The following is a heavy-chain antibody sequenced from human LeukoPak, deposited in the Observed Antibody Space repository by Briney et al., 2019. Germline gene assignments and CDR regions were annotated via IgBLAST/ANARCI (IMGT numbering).Heavy chain of an antibody. CDR2: IYYSGST. CDR3: ARDQMGMNWFDP. V-gene: IGHV4-59*01. CDR1: GGSISSYY. Sequence: SETLSLTCTVSGGSISSYYWSWIAQPPGKGLEWIGYIYYSGSTNYNPSLKSRGTISVDTSKNQFSLKLSSVTAADTAVYYCARDQMGMNWFDPWGQGTLVTVSS. D-gene: IGHD1-26*01. J-gene: IGHJ5*02.